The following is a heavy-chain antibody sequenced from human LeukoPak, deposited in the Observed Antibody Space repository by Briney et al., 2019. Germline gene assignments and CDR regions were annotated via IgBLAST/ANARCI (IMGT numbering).Heavy chain of an antibody. D-gene: IGHD5-12*01. CDR1: GGSISSGGYY. V-gene: IGHV4-30-2*01. Sequence: PSETLSLTCTVSGGSISSGGYYWSWIRQPPGKGLEWIGYIYHSGSTYYNPSLKSRVTISVDTSKNQFSLKLSSVTAADTAVYYCASSDLLDIVATIDWGQGTLVTVSS. CDR3: ASSDLLDIVATID. J-gene: IGHJ4*02. CDR2: IYHSGST.